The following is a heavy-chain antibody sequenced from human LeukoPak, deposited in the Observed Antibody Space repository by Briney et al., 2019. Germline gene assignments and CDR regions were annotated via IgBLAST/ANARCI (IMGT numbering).Heavy chain of an antibody. V-gene: IGHV3-30*02. CDR2: LRYDGGID. Sequence: PGGSLRLSCAASGFSFSAYGMHWVRQAPGKGLEWVTFLRYDGGIDYYADSVRGRFTISRDNSKSTLYLQMNSLRPEDTAIYYCAKDQAYYYGSGSQIDCWGQGTLVTVSS. CDR1: GFSFSAYG. D-gene: IGHD3-10*01. J-gene: IGHJ4*02. CDR3: AKDQAYYYGSGSQIDC.